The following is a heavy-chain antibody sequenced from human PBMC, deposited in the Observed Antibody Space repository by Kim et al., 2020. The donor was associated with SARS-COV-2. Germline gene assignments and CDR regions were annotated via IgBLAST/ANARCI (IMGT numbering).Heavy chain of an antibody. CDR3: AKLGLTRDS. D-gene: IGHD1-26*01. Sequence: SGSTNSNPPLKRRVTISVDTSKNQFSRKLRSVTAADTAVYYCAKLGLTRDSWGQGTLVTVSS. J-gene: IGHJ4*02. CDR2: SGST. V-gene: IGHV4-59*01.